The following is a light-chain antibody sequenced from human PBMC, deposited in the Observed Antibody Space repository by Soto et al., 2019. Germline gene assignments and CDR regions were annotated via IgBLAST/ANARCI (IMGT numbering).Light chain of an antibody. CDR1: QSISNN. J-gene: IGKJ2*01. CDR2: GAS. Sequence: EIVMTQSPATLSVSPGERATLSCRASQSISNNLAWYQQKPGQAPRLLIYGASTRATGVPVRFSGSGSATEFTLTISSLQSEDFAVYYCQQYNNGTNTFCQGTKLEIK. CDR3: QQYNNGTNT. V-gene: IGKV3-15*01.